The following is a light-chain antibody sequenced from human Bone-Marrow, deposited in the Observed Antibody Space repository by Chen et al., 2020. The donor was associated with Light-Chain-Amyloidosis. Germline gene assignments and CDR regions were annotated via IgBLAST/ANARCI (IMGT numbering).Light chain of an antibody. CDR2: KAS. J-gene: IGKJ2*01. V-gene: IGKV1-5*03. CDR1: QSISSW. CDR3: QQYNSYSTYT. Sequence: DIQMTQSPSTLSASVGDRVTITCRASQSISSWLAWYQQKPGKAPKLLIYKASGLESGVPSRFSGSGSGTEFTLTISSLQPDDFATYYCQQYNSYSTYTFGQGTKLEIK.